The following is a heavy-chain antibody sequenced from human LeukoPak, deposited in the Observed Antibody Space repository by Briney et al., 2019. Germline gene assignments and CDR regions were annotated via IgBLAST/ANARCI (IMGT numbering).Heavy chain of an antibody. J-gene: IGHJ4*02. CDR2: IIPIFGTA. CDR3: ARGSTPERGSRRYYYDSSGYPFDY. D-gene: IGHD3-22*01. Sequence: SVKVSCKASGGTFSSYAISWVRQAPGQGLEWMGRIIPIFGTANYAQKFHGRVTITTDESTGTAYMELSSLRSEDTAVYYCARGSTPERGSRRYYYDSSGYPFDYWGQGTLVTVSS. CDR1: GGTFSSYA. V-gene: IGHV1-69*05.